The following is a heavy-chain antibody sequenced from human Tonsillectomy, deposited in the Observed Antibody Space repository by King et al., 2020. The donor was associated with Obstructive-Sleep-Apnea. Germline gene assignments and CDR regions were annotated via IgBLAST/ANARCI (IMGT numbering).Heavy chain of an antibody. CDR3: ARDSRGYGGYDDFDY. J-gene: IGHJ4*02. Sequence: VQLVESGGGLVKPGGSLRLSCAVSGFIFSDYYMSWIRQAPGKGLEWVSYVSSDGSSIYFADSVKGRFTISRDNAKNSLFLQMNSLRPEDTAVYYCARDSRGYGGYDDFDYWGQGTLVTVSS. V-gene: IGHV3-11*01. D-gene: IGHD5-12*01. CDR2: VSSDGSSI. CDR1: GFIFSDYY.